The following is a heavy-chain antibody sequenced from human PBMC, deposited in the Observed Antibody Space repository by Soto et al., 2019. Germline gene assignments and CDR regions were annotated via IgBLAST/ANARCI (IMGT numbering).Heavy chain of an antibody. J-gene: IGHJ4*02. D-gene: IGHD6-19*01. CDR1: GFTFSSYA. CDR2: FSGGGGNT. CDR3: AASYCSYRGWSPWDY. Sequence: EVQLLESGGGLVQPGGSLRLSCEASGFTFSSYAMSWVRQAPGKGLEWVSDFSGGGGNTYYADSVKGRFTISRDNSKNTLYLRTHSLRADDTAVYYCAASYCSYRGWSPWDYWGQRTLVPVSS. V-gene: IGHV3-23*01.